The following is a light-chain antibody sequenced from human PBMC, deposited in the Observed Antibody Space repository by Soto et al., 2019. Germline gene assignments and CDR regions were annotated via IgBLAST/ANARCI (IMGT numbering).Light chain of an antibody. Sequence: EIVLTQSPGTLSLSPGERATLSGRASQTVRNNYLAWYQQKPGQAPRLLIYGASSRATGIPDRFSGSGSGTDFTLTISRLEPEDFAVYYCQQYGSSRTFGQGTKGDIK. CDR3: QQYGSSRT. V-gene: IGKV3-20*01. CDR1: QTVRNNY. CDR2: GAS. J-gene: IGKJ1*01.